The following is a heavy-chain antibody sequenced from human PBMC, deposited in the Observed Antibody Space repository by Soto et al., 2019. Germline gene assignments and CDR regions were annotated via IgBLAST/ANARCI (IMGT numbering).Heavy chain of an antibody. CDR2: INPNSGGT. D-gene: IGHD1-26*01. Sequence: ASGKGSCTASGYTSTGYYMHWVRQAPGQGLESMGWINPNSGGTNYAQKFEGRVTMTRDTSISTAYMELSRLRSDDTAVYYCARDREGGYQVFFYGNDLW. V-gene: IGHV1-2*02. CDR1: GYTSTGYY. J-gene: IGHJ6*01. CDR3: ARDREGGYQVFFYGNDL.